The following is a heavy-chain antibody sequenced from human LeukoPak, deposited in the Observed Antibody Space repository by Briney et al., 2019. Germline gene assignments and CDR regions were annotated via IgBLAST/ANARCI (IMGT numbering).Heavy chain of an antibody. V-gene: IGHV4-59*01. CDR2: VFDSGRT. Sequence: SETLSLTCTVSGGSISSYYWSWIRQTPGKGLEWIGHVFDSGRTKENPSLKSRVTLSADTSKNQLSLKLSSVTAADTAVYYCTTIKRGNIFGYFDFWGQGILVTVSS. D-gene: IGHD5-18*01. CDR3: TTIKRGNIFGYFDF. J-gene: IGHJ4*02. CDR1: GGSISSYY.